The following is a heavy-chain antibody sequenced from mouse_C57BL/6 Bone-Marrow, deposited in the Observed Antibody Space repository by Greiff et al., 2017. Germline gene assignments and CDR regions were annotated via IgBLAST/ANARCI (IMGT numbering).Heavy chain of an antibody. V-gene: IGHV14-2*01. CDR2: IDPEDGET. Sequence: EVQLQQSGAELVKPGASVKLSCTASGFNINDYYMYWVKQRTEQGLEWIGRIDPEDGETKYASKFQGKATITADTYSNTSYLQLSSLTSEDTAVYYCARYSVWLRRRGFDYWGQGTTLTVSS. CDR3: ARYSVWLRRRGFDY. CDR1: GFNINDYY. D-gene: IGHD2-2*01. J-gene: IGHJ2*01.